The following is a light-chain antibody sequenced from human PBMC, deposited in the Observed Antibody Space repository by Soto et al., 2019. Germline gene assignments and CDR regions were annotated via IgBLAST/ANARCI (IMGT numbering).Light chain of an antibody. Sequence: DIQMIQSPSSLSASVGDRVNITCRASQSISSYLNWYQQKPGKAPKLLIYAASSLQSGVPSRFSGSGSGTDFTLTISSLQPEDFATYYCQQSYSTPRTFGQGTRLEIK. CDR3: QQSYSTPRT. V-gene: IGKV1-39*01. CDR2: AAS. CDR1: QSISSY. J-gene: IGKJ5*01.